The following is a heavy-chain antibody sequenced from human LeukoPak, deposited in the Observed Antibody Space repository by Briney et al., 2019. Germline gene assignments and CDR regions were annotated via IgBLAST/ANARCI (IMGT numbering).Heavy chain of an antibody. CDR1: GYTFTSYD. CDR3: ARGSRGPARRTPGDY. Sequence: ASVKVSCKASGYTFTSYDINWVRQATGQGLEWMGWMNPNSGNTGYAQKFQGRVTITRNTSISTAYRELSSLRSEDTAVYYCARGSRGPARRTPGDYWGQGTLVTVSS. J-gene: IGHJ4*02. V-gene: IGHV1-8*03. CDR2: MNPNSGNT. D-gene: IGHD3-10*01.